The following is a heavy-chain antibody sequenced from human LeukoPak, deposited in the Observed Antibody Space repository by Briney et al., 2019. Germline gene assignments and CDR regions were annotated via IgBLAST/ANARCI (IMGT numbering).Heavy chain of an antibody. V-gene: IGHV4-31*03. CDR2: IYDSRSV. Sequence: PLETLSLTCTVSGGSISSGGYYWSWIRQHPGTGLEWIGFIYDSRSVDFTPSLKSRGTISADTSKNQFSLKLSFVTAADTAVYYCARGSESDPVYFDHWGQGTLVTVSA. CDR1: GGSISSGGYY. J-gene: IGHJ4*02. D-gene: IGHD3-3*01. CDR3: ARGSESDPVYFDH.